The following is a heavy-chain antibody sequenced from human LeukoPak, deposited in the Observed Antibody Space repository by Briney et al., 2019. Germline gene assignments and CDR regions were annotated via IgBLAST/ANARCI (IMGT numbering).Heavy chain of an antibody. Sequence: PGGSLRLSCAASGFTFSSHWMHWVRQAPGKGLVWVSRINSDGSSTSYADSVRGRFTISRDNAKNTLYLQMNSLRAEDTAVYYCARDDVDCSSTSCYASGVDYWGQGTLVTVSS. CDR3: ARDDVDCSSTSCYASGVDY. J-gene: IGHJ4*02. V-gene: IGHV3-74*01. CDR1: GFTFSSHW. D-gene: IGHD2-2*01. CDR2: INSDGSST.